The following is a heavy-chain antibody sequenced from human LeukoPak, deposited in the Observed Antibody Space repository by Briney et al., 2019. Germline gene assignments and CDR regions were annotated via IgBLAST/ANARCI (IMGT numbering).Heavy chain of an antibody. Sequence: GSLRLSCAASGFTLRRYEMNWVRQAPGKGLEGVSYISSSGSTIYYADSVKGRFTISRDNAKNSLYLQMNSLRAEDTAVYYCAELGITMIGGVWGKGTTVTISS. CDR1: GFTLRRYE. D-gene: IGHD3-10*02. CDR2: ISSSGSTI. J-gene: IGHJ6*04. V-gene: IGHV3-48*03. CDR3: AELGITMIGGV.